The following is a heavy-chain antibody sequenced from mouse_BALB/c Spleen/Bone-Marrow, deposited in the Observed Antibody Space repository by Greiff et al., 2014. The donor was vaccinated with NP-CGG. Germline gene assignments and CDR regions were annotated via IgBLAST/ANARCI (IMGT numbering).Heavy chain of an antibody. J-gene: IGHJ4*01. CDR3: ARGLLQYYYAMDY. CDR2: IDPANGNT. CDR1: GFNIKDTY. Sequence: EVQAVESGEELVQPCAYVTMSCTASGFNIKDTYMHWVKQRPEQGLEWIGRIDPANGNTKYDPKFQGKATITADTSSNTAYLQLSSLTSEDTAVYYCARGLLQYYYAMDYWGQGTSVTVSS. V-gene: IGHV14-3*02. D-gene: IGHD2-3*01.